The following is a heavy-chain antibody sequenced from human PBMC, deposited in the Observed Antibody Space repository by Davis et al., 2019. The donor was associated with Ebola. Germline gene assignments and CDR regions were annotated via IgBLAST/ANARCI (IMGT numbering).Heavy chain of an antibody. V-gene: IGHV3-43*01. Sequence: PGGSLRLSCAASGFTFDDYTMHWVRQAPGKGLEWVSLISWDGGSTYYADSVKGRFTISRDNSKNSLYLQMNSLRTEDTAVYYCAKRRGWLQSSGYFDYWGQGTLVTVSS. CDR2: ISWDGGST. CDR1: GFTFDDYT. D-gene: IGHD5-24*01. CDR3: AKRRGWLQSSGYFDY. J-gene: IGHJ4*02.